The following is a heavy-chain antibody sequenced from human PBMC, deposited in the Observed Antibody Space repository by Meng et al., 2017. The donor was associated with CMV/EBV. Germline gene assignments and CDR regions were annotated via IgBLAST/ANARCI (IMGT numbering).Heavy chain of an antibody. CDR1: GFTFSSYE. CDR2: ISSSSSYI. V-gene: IGHV3-21*01. Sequence: GESLKISCAASGFTFSSYEMNWVRQAPGKGLEWVSSISSSSSYIYYADSVKGRFTISRDNAKNSLYLQMNSLRAEDTAVYYCARDGDYYDSVNFDYWGQGTLVTVSS. J-gene: IGHJ4*02. CDR3: ARDGDYYDSVNFDY. D-gene: IGHD3-22*01.